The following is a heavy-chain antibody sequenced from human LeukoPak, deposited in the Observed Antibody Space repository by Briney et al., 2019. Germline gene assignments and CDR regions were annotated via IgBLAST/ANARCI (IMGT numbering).Heavy chain of an antibody. V-gene: IGHV4-30-4*01. CDR2: ISYSGST. Sequence: SETLSLTCTVSGGSISSYYWSWIRQPPGKGLERIGYISYSGSTYYNPSLKSRVTISVDTSKNQFSLNLSSVTAADTAVYFCATGRFSVVRGLIEHWGQGTLVSVSS. J-gene: IGHJ5*02. D-gene: IGHD3-10*01. CDR1: GGSISSYY. CDR3: ATGRFSVVRGLIEH.